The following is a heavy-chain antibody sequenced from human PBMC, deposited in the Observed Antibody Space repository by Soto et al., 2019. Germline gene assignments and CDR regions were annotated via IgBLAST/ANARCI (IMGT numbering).Heavy chain of an antibody. CDR1: GFTFSNAW. V-gene: IGHV3-15*01. D-gene: IGHD3-3*01. J-gene: IGHJ3*02. Sequence: GALRLSCAASGFTFSNAWMSWVRQAPGKGLEWVGRIKSKTDGGTTDYAAPVKGRFTISRDDSKNTLYLQMNSLKTEDTAVYYCTLLTIFGVVALEAFDIWGQGTMVTVSS. CDR3: TLLTIFGVVALEAFDI. CDR2: IKSKTDGGTT.